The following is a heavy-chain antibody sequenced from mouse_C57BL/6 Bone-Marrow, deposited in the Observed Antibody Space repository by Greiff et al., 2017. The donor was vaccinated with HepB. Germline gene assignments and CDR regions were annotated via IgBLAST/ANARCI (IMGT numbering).Heavy chain of an antibody. CDR1: GFTFSSYA. CDR3: ARDLTGTRDY. CDR2: ISDGGSYT. D-gene: IGHD4-1*01. V-gene: IGHV5-4*01. J-gene: IGHJ2*01. Sequence: EVQRVESGGGLVKPGGSLKLSCAASGFTFSSYAMSWVRQTLEKRLEWVATISDGGSYTYYPDNVKGRFTISRDNAKNNLYLQMSHLKSEDTAMYYCARDLTGTRDYWGQGTTLRVSS.